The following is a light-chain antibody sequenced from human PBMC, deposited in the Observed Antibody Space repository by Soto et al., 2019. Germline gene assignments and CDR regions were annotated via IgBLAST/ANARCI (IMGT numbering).Light chain of an antibody. Sequence: QSVLTQPPSVSGAPGQRVTISCAGSSSNIGAGYDVHWYQQLPGTAPKLLIYVNTNRPSGVPDRLSGSKSGTSASLAITGLQAEDEADYYCQSYDSLTGWVFGGGTQLTVL. CDR3: QSYDSLTGWV. CDR2: VNT. CDR1: SSNIGAGYD. J-gene: IGLJ3*02. V-gene: IGLV1-40*01.